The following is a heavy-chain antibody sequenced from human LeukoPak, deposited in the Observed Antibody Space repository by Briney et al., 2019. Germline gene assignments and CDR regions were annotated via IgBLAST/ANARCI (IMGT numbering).Heavy chain of an antibody. Sequence: ASVKVSCKTSGYTFTNNHIHWVRQAPGQGLEWMGRINPTVDSTTYVLNFQGRVTITRDTSTSTVYMDLSSLTSEDTAVYYCARGTSGYYSVFDFWGQGTLVTVSS. D-gene: IGHD3-22*01. CDR2: INPTVDST. CDR3: ARGTSGYYSVFDF. V-gene: IGHV1-46*01. CDR1: GYTFTNNH. J-gene: IGHJ4*02.